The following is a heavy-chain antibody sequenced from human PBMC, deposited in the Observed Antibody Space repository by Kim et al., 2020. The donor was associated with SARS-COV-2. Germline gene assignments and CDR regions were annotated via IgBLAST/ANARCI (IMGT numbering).Heavy chain of an antibody. Sequence: GGSLRLSCAASGFTFSNYGMHWVRQAPGKGLEWVAVISFDGNNEFYADSVKGRFTISRDKSNNTLYLQVTSLRAEDTAVYYCARDRYDNSGYMGRLQKYALDVWGQGTTVTVSS. CDR1: GFTFSNYG. D-gene: IGHD3-22*01. V-gene: IGHV3-33*05. CDR3: ARDRYDNSGYMGRLQKYALDV. J-gene: IGHJ6*02. CDR2: ISFDGNNE.